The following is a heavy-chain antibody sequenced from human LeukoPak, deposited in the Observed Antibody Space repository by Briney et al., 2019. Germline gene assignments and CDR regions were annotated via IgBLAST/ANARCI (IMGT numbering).Heavy chain of an antibody. V-gene: IGHV3-33*01. CDR2: IWYDGSNK. J-gene: IGHJ6*03. CDR3: ARDLYDSSGYYFSYYYYYYMDV. D-gene: IGHD3-22*01. Sequence: GGSLRLSCAASGFTFSSYGKHWVRQAPGKGLEWVAVIWYDGSNKYYADSVKGRFTISRDNSRNTLYLQMNSLRAEDTAVYYCARDLYDSSGYYFSYYYYYYMDVWGRGTTVTVSS. CDR1: GFTFSSYG.